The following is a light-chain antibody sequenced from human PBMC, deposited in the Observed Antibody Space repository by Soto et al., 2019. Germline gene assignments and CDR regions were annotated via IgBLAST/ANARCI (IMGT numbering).Light chain of an antibody. CDR2: ASS. Sequence: DIQMTQSPSSLSASVGDTVTITCRASQTTNTYLNWYQLKPGKAPKLLIYASSTLQTGVPSRFTGSGSGTDFTLTIISLQPEDYATYFCQQSYSMPYVFGPGTKVDIK. V-gene: IGKV1-39*01. J-gene: IGKJ2*01. CDR3: QQSYSMPYV. CDR1: QTTNTY.